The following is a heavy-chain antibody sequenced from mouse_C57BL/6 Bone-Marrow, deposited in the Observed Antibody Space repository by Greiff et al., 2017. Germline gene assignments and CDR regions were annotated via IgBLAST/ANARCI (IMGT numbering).Heavy chain of an antibody. D-gene: IGHD3-2*02. CDR3: ARPLDSSGYVWFAY. Sequence: QVQLQQPGAELVKPGASVKLSCKASGYTFTSYWMQWVKQRPGQGLEWIGEIDPSDSYTNYNQQFKGKATLTVDTSSSTAYMQLSSLTSEDSAVYYCARPLDSSGYVWFAYWGQGTLVTVSA. CDR1: GYTFTSYW. J-gene: IGHJ3*01. V-gene: IGHV1-50*01. CDR2: IDPSDSYT.